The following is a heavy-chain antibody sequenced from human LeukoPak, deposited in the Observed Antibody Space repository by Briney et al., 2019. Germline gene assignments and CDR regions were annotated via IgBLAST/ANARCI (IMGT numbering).Heavy chain of an antibody. CDR2: INPKSGDT. CDR1: GFSFTVYY. Sequence: ASVRVSCKTSGFSFTVYYIHWWRQAPGQGLEWMGWINPKSGDTMYGEKFQGRLIITRDTSIRTAYMELSRLTSADTAMYYCAGDVELRYGQGYFDPWGQGTLVTVSS. CDR3: AGDVELRYGQGYFDP. J-gene: IGHJ5*02. V-gene: IGHV1-2*02. D-gene: IGHD3-10*01.